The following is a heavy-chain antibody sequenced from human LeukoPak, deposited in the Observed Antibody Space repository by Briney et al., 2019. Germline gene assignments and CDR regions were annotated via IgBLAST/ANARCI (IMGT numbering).Heavy chain of an antibody. V-gene: IGHV5-51*01. CDR2: IYPGDSDT. CDR3: ASHSTPTVTNLDY. J-gene: IGHJ4*02. Sequence: LGESLKISCKGSGYSFTSYWIGWVRQMPGKGLEWMGIIYPGDSDTRYGPSFQGQVTISADKSINTAYLQWSSLKASDTAMYYCASHSTPTVTNLDYWGQGTLVTVSS. CDR1: GYSFTSYW. D-gene: IGHD4-17*01.